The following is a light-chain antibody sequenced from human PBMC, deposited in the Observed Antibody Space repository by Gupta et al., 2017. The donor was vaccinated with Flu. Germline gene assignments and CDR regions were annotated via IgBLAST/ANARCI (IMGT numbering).Light chain of an antibody. CDR2: VAS. Sequence: DIQMIQSQSSLSASVGDRVTITCRAGRSINNYLNWYQQKPGKAPKLLIYVASRLEKGVPSRFSGSGSGTDFTRTISSLQRDDFATYYCQQSYSKPLTFGGGTKVEIK. CDR3: QQSYSKPLT. CDR1: RSINNY. V-gene: IGKV1-39*01. J-gene: IGKJ4*01.